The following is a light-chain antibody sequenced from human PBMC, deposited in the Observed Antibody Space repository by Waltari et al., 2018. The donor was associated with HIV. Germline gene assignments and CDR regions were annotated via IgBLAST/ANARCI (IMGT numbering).Light chain of an antibody. CDR2: DAS. CDR3: QQRSNWPRMYT. Sequence: EIVLTQSPATLSLSPGERATLYCRASQSVSSNLAWYQQKPSQAPRLPIYDASNRATGIPGRFSGSVSGTDFTLTITSLEPEDFAVYYCQQRSNWPRMYTFGQGTKLEIK. V-gene: IGKV3-11*01. CDR1: QSVSSN. J-gene: IGKJ2*01.